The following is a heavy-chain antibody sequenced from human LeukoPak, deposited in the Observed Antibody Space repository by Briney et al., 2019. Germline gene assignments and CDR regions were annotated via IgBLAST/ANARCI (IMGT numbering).Heavy chain of an antibody. J-gene: IGHJ4*02. D-gene: IGHD6-13*01. CDR2: ISGSWDST. CDR3: AKRGASWSFDS. V-gene: IGHV3-23*01. CDR1: GFTFSSIG. Sequence: PGGSLRLSCAASGFTFSSIGMSWVRQAPGKGLEWVPSISGSWDSTYYADSVKGRFTISRDNSKNTLYLQMNSLRAGDTAVYYCAKRGASWSFDSWGQGTLVTVSS.